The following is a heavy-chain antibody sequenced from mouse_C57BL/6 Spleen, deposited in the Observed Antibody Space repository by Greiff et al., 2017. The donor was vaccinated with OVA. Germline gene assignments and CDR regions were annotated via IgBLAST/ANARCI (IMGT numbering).Heavy chain of an antibody. CDR2: INPSSGYT. Sequence: QVQLQQSGAELAKPGASVKLSCKASGYTFTSYWMHWVKQRPGQGLEWIGYINPSSGYTKYNQKFKDKATLTADKSSITAYMQLSSLTYEDSSVYYCARRNSLRNFDYWGQGTTVTVSS. D-gene: IGHD1-2*01. V-gene: IGHV1-7*01. CDR1: GYTFTSYW. J-gene: IGHJ2*01. CDR3: ARRNSLRNFDY.